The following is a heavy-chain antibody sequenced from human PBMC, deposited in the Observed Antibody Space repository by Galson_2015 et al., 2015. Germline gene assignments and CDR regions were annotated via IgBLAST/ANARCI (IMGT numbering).Heavy chain of an antibody. CDR2: ISGSGGTT. CDR3: ARKKWDGGGGIDRCYFAY. V-gene: IGHV3-23*01. D-gene: IGHD1-26*01. J-gene: IGHJ4*02. CDR1: GFAFAGHA. Sequence: SLRLSCAASGFAFAGHAMSWVRQAPGKGLECVSGISGSGGTTYYADSVKGRFTISRDNSKNTLYLQMNSLRAEDTAVYYCARKKWDGGGGIDRCYFAYWGQGALVTVSP.